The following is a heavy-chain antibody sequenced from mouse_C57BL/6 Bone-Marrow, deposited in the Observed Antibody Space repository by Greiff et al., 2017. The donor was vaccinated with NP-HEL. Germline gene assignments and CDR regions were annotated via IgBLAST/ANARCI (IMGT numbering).Heavy chain of an antibody. CDR1: GYTFTSYW. CDR3: ARGTPFYPYYCDY. J-gene: IGHJ2*01. Sequence: QVQLQQPGAELVKPGASVKLSCKASGYTFTSYWMHWVKQRPGQGLEWIGMIHPNSGSTNYNEKFKSKATLSVDKSSSTAYMQLSSLTSEDSAVYYCARGTPFYPYYCDYWGQGTTLTVSS. V-gene: IGHV1-64*01. CDR2: IHPNSGST.